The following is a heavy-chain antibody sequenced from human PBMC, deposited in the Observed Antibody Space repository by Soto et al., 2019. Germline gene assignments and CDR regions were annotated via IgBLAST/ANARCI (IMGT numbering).Heavy chain of an antibody. V-gene: IGHV1-46*01. J-gene: IGHJ5*02. Sequence: QVQLVQSGAEMKKPGASVKLSCKAFGYTFTSHYVHWVRQAPGQGLEWMGVIHPNGSPTGSAQNFQGRLTMTTDTSTSTVYMELSTLRSDDTAVYYCARDHSSSDSYWWLDPWGQGTMVTVSS. CDR1: GYTFTSHY. CDR3: ARDHSSSDSYWWLDP. D-gene: IGHD3-16*01. CDR2: IHPNGSPT.